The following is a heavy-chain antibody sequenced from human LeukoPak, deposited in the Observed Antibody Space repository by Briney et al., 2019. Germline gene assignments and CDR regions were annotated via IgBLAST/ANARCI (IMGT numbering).Heavy chain of an antibody. CDR2: IYYTGST. V-gene: IGHV4-59*08. D-gene: IGHD1-20*01. Sequence: SETLSLTCTVSGGSINSYYWSWIRQPPGKGLEWIGYIYYTGSTKYNPSLKSRVTISIDTSKDQFSLKVTSVTAADTAVYYCAGSDTRYNWRQVDFWGQGTLVTVSS. CDR3: AGSDTRYNWRQVDF. CDR1: GGSINSYY. J-gene: IGHJ4*02.